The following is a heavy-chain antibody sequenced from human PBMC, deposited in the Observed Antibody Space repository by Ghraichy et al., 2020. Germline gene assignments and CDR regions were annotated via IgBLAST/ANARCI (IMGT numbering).Heavy chain of an antibody. CDR1: GFTFSSYA. Sequence: GGSLRLSCAASGFTFSSYAMSWVRQAPGKGLEWVSAISGSGGSTYYADSVKGRFTISRDNSKNTLYLQMNSLRVEDTAVYYCAKDSPYNYDFWSGYGGPYNWFDPWGQGTLVTVSS. CDR2: ISGSGGST. CDR3: AKDSPYNYDFWSGYGGPYNWFDP. V-gene: IGHV3-23*01. D-gene: IGHD3-3*01. J-gene: IGHJ5*02.